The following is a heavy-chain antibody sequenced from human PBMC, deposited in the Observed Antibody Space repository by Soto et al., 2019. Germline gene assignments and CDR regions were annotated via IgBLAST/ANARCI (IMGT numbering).Heavy chain of an antibody. V-gene: IGHV3-21*01. Sequence: GESLKISCAASGFTFSSYSMNWVRQAPGKGLEWVSSISSSSSYIYYADSVKGRFTISKDNAKNSLYLQMNSLRAEDTAVYYCARFKPGAYYYDYYYMDVWGKGTTVTVSS. J-gene: IGHJ6*03. CDR2: ISSSSSYI. CDR1: GFTFSSYS. CDR3: ARFKPGAYYYDYYYMDV.